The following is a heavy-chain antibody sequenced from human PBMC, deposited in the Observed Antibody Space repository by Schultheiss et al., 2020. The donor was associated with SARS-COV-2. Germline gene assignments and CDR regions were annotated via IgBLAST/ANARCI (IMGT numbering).Heavy chain of an antibody. CDR2: IYYSGST. CDR1: GGSISSYY. D-gene: IGHD5-24*01. J-gene: IGHJ4*02. Sequence: SETLSLTCTVSGGSISSYYWSWIRQPPGKGLEWIGYIYYSGSTNYNPSLKSRVTISVDTSKNQFSLKLSSVTAADTAVYYCARQIRDGYNWIFDYWGQGTLVTVSS. V-gene: IGHV4-59*08. CDR3: ARQIRDGYNWIFDY.